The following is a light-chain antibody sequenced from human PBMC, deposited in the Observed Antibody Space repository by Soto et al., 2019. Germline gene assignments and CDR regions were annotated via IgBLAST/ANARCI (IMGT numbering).Light chain of an antibody. CDR1: QSVSSY. CDR2: GAS. J-gene: IGKJ2*01. CDR3: QQYGSSPPYT. V-gene: IGKV3-20*01. Sequence: EVRVSQSPFTLSLSTGERATLSCRASQSVSSYLAWYQQKPGQAPRLLIYGASSRATGIPDRFSGSGSGTDFTLTISRLEPEDFAVYYCQQYGSSPPYTFGQGTKV.